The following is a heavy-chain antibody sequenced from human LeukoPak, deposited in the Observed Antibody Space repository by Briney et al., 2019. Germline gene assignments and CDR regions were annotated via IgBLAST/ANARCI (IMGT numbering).Heavy chain of an antibody. J-gene: IGHJ4*02. Sequence: SETLSLTCAVHGDSFSEYYWSWIRQSPRKGLEWIGDIDHGRSTNFNTSLKRRVTISLETSKNQLSLRLNSVTAADTAVYFCARQKRDLVTYFYGSGRYAVYYFDYWGEGALVTVSS. CDR2: IDHGRST. V-gene: IGHV4-34*01. D-gene: IGHD3-10*01. CDR3: ARQKRDLVTYFYGSGRYAVYYFDY. CDR1: GDSFSEYY.